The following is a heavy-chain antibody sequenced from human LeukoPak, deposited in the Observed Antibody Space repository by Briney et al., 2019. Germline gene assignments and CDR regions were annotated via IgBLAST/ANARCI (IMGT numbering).Heavy chain of an antibody. CDR2: IYYSGST. D-gene: IGHD7-27*01. Sequence: SQTLSLTCNVSGASISNAGYYWSWIRQHPGKGLEWLGYIYYSGSTYYNPSLKSRVTLSVDTSKSQVSLRLSSVTAADTAVYYCARDLTGDQFFDPWGQGTLVTVSS. J-gene: IGHJ5*02. V-gene: IGHV4-31*03. CDR3: ARDLTGDQFFDP. CDR1: GASISNAGYY.